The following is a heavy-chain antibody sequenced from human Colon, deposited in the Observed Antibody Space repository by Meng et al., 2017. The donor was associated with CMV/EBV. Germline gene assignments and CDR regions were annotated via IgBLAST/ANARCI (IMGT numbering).Heavy chain of an antibody. CDR2: VYYSGSA. J-gene: IGHJ6*02. CDR3: ARLGYWATGLDV. V-gene: IGHV4-59*11. D-gene: IGHD3-22*01. CDR1: GESMRSHY. Sequence: SETLSLTCSVSGESMRSHYWSWIRQPPGKGLEWMGHVYYSGSATYSPSLRSRVSILLDMSKNQFSLKLRSVSAADTAMYYCARLGYWATGLDVWGQGTTVTVSS.